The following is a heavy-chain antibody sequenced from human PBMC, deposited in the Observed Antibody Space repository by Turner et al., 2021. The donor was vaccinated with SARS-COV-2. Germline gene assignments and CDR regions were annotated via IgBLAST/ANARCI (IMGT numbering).Heavy chain of an antibody. D-gene: IGHD2-21*02. CDR2: FDPEDGET. CDR3: ATGDAYWGGDCSIDY. Sequence: QVQLVQSGAEVKKPGASVKVSCKVSGYTLIELSMHWVRPAPGKGLEWMGSFDPEDGETIYAQKFQGRITMTEDTSTDTAYMELSSLRSEDTGVYYCATGDAYWGGDCSIDYWGQGTLVTVSS. CDR1: GYTLIELS. J-gene: IGHJ4*02. V-gene: IGHV1-24*01.